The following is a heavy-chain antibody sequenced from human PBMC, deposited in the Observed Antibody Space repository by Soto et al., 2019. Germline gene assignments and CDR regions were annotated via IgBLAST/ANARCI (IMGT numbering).Heavy chain of an antibody. CDR2: ISYDGSNK. D-gene: IGHD6-19*01. J-gene: IGHJ4*02. V-gene: IGHV3-30-3*01. Sequence: QVQLVESGGGVVQPGRSLRLSCAASGFTFSSYAMHWVRQAPGKGLEWVAVISYDGSNKYYADSVKGRFTISRDNSKNTLYLQMNSLRAEDTAVYYCASDGGYSSGWFFDYWGQRTLVTVS. CDR3: ASDGGYSSGWFFDY. CDR1: GFTFSSYA.